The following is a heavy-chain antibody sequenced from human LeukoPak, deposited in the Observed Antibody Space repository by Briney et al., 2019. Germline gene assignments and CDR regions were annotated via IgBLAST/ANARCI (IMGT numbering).Heavy chain of an antibody. J-gene: IGHJ4*02. CDR2: ISYDGSNK. CDR3: AKDTTYYDILTGYYPHY. Sequence: GGSLRLSCAASGFTFSSYGMHWVRQAPGKGLEWVAVISYDGSNKYYGDSVKGRFTISRDNSKNTLYLQMNSLRGEDTAVYYCAKDTTYYDILTGYYPHYWGQGTLVTVSS. CDR1: GFTFSSYG. D-gene: IGHD3-9*01. V-gene: IGHV3-30*18.